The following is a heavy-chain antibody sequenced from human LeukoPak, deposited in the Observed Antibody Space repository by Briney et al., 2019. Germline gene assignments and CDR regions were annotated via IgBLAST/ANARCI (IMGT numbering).Heavy chain of an antibody. Sequence: SETLSLTCTVSGGSISSYYWSWIRQPPGKGLEWIGYIYYSGSTNYNPSLKSRVSISVDTSKNQFSLKLSSVTAADTAVYYCARERIAAAGNSAFDVWGQGTMVTVSS. CDR2: IYYSGST. D-gene: IGHD6-13*01. J-gene: IGHJ3*01. CDR3: ARERIAAAGNSAFDV. CDR1: GGSISSYY. V-gene: IGHV4-59*01.